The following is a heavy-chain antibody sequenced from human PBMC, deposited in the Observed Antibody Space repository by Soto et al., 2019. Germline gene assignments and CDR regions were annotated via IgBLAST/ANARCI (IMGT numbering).Heavy chain of an antibody. V-gene: IGHV4-61*01. CDR2: VFYSGSN. CDR3: ARVPLPSVPVADVYYFDY. J-gene: IGHJ4*02. CDR1: GGSVRSGRYY. Sequence: PSETLSLTCTVSGGSVRSGRYYWSWIRQPPGKGLEWIGYVFYSGSNRYNPSLNSRVTISVDTSKNKFSLKLTSVTAADTAMYYCARVPLPSVPVADVYYFDYWGQGTLVTVSS. D-gene: IGHD6-19*01.